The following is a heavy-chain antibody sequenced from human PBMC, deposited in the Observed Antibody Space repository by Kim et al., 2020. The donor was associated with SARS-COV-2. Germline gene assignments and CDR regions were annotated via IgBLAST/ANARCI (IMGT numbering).Heavy chain of an antibody. CDR3: ARALEVVTPRYYYGMDV. CDR2: TYYRSKWYN. V-gene: IGHV6-1*01. Sequence: SQTLSLTCAISGDSVSSNSAAWNWIRQSPSRGLEWLGRTYYRSKWYNDYAVSVKSRITINPDTSKNQFSLQLNSVTPEDTAVYDCARALEVVTPRYYYGMDVWGQGTTVTVSS. J-gene: IGHJ6*02. D-gene: IGHD2-15*01. CDR1: GDSVSSNSAA.